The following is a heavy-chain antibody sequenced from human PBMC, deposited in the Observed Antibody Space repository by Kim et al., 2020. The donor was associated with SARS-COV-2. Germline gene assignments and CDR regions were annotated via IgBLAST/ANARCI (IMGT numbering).Heavy chain of an antibody. V-gene: IGHV3-7*03. D-gene: IGHD7-27*01. Sequence: RNYVDSGMGRFTVYRDNAKNSLYLQMNSLRAEDTAVYYCARHVNWGWDYWGQGTLVTVSS. CDR2: R. CDR3: ARHVNWGWDY. J-gene: IGHJ4*02.